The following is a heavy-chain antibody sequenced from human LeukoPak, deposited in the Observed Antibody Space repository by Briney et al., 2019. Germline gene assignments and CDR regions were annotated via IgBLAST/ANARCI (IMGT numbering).Heavy chain of an antibody. CDR2: ISYDGSNK. CDR3: ARDLITMIVVVMGPYGMDV. V-gene: IGHV3-30*03. Sequence: GRSLRLSCAASGFIFSSYDIHWVRQAPGKGLEWVAVISYDGSNKYYADSVKGRFTISRDNSKNTLYLQMNSLRAEDTAVYYCARDLITMIVVVMGPYGMDVWGQGTTVTVSS. J-gene: IGHJ6*02. D-gene: IGHD3-22*01. CDR1: GFIFSSYD.